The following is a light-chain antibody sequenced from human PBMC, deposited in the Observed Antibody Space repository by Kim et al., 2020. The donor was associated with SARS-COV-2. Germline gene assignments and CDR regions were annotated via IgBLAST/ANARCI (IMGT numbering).Light chain of an antibody. CDR2: EVS. V-gene: IGLV2-18*02. Sequence: GYSFTISCAGTSSDVGSNTPVSWYQQPPGTAPKLMIYEVSTRPSGVPDRFSGSKSGNTASLTISGLQAEDEADDYCSSYASSSTWVFGGGTQLTVL. CDR3: SSYASSSTWV. CDR1: SSDVGSNTP. J-gene: IGLJ3*02.